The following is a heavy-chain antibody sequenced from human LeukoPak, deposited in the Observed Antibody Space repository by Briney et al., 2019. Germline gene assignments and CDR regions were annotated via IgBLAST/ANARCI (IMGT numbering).Heavy chain of an antibody. Sequence: PGRSLRLSCAASGFTFSSYGMHWLRQAPGKGLEWVAVISYDGSNKYYADSVKGRFTISRDNSKNTLYLQMNSLRAEDTAVYYCAKEGYWGQGTLVTVSS. CDR1: GFTFSSYG. CDR3: AKEGY. J-gene: IGHJ4*02. V-gene: IGHV3-30*18. CDR2: ISYDGSNK.